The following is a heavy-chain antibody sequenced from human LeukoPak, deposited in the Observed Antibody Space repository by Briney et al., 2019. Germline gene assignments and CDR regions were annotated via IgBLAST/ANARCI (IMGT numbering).Heavy chain of an antibody. V-gene: IGHV3-64D*06. CDR1: GFTFSSYE. Sequence: GGSLRLSCVTSGFTFSSYEMNWVRQAPGKGLQYVSGISMNVQTTYYAGSVKGRFTISRDSSKNTVYLQMNSLTAEDTAVYYCVREGLERRTNFDYWGQGTLVSVSS. CDR2: ISMNVQTT. CDR3: VREGLERRTNFDY. J-gene: IGHJ4*02. D-gene: IGHD1-1*01.